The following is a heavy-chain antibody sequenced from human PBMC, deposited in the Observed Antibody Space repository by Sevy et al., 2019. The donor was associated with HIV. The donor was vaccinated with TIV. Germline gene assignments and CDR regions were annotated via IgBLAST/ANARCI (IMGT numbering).Heavy chain of an antibody. CDR3: ARPRANYVDHYCFYAMDY. V-gene: IGHV3-30-3*01. Sequence: GGSLRLSCAASGFAFSNYYAMHWVRQAPGKGLEWVALISYDGSDKYYADSGKGRLTISRDNFKNTLFLQMNSLTPEETAVYYSARPRANYVDHYCFYAMDYWGQGTTVTVSS. D-gene: IGHD4-17*01. CDR2: ISYDGSDK. J-gene: IGHJ6*02. CDR1: GFAFSNYYA.